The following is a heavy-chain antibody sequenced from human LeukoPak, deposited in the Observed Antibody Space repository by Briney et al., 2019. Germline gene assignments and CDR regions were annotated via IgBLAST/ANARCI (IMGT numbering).Heavy chain of an antibody. D-gene: IGHD6-13*01. CDR1: GGSISSYY. CDR2: IYYSGST. CDR3: ARDRAAARVYYFDY. V-gene: IGHV4-59*01. Sequence: SETLSLTCTVSGGSISSYYWNWIRQPPGKGLEWIGYIYYSGSTNYNPSLKSRVTISVDTSKNQFSLKLGSVTAADTAVYYCARDRAAARVYYFDYWGQGTLVTVSS. J-gene: IGHJ4*02.